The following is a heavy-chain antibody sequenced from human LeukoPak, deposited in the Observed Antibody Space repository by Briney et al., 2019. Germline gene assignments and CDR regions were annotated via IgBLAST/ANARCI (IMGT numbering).Heavy chain of an antibody. CDR1: GGSFSGYY. D-gene: IGHD3-3*01. CDR3: ARVRGNYDFWSGYSVNRIDY. V-gene: IGHV4-34*01. CDR2: INHSEST. Sequence: SETLSLTCAVYGGSFSGYYWSWIRQPPGKGLEWIGEINHSESTNYNPSLKSRVTISVDTSKNQFSLKLSSVTAADTAVYYCARVRGNYDFWSGYSVNRIDYWGQGTLVTVSS. J-gene: IGHJ4*02.